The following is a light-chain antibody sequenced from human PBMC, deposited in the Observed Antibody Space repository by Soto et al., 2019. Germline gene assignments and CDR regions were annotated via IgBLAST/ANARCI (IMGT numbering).Light chain of an antibody. CDR1: QGISSY. V-gene: IGKV1-8*01. CDR3: PQYYSYPRALT. J-gene: IGKJ4*01. Sequence: AIRMTQSPSSLSASTGDRVTITCRASQGISSYLAWYQQKPGKAPKLLIYAASTLQSGVPSRFSGSGSGTDFTLTISCLQSEDFATYYCPQYYSYPRALTFGGGTKVEIK. CDR2: AAS.